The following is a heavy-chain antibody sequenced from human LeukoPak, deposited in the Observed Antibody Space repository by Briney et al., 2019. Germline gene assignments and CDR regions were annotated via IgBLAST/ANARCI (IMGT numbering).Heavy chain of an antibody. CDR3: PTIRGYTSSWPFDY. J-gene: IGHJ4*02. V-gene: IGHV3-66*01. D-gene: IGHD6-13*01. Sequence: GGSLRLSCAASEFSVGSNYMTWVRQAPGKGLEWVSLIYSGGSTYYAAPVKGRFTISRDDSKNTLYLQMNSLKSEDTAVYYCPTIRGYTSSWPFDYWGQGALVTVSS. CDR2: IYSGGST. CDR1: EFSVGSNY.